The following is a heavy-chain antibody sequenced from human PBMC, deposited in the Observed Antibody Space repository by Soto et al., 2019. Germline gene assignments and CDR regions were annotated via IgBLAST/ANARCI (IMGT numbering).Heavy chain of an antibody. V-gene: IGHV4-39*01. J-gene: IGHJ6*02. CDR1: GGSISSSSYY. D-gene: IGHD3-10*01. Sequence: SETLSLTSTVSGGSISSSSYYWGWIRQHPGKGLEWIGSIYYSGSTYYNPSLKSRVTISVDTSKNQFSLKLSSVTAADTAVYYCARGRYDYYGSVIYYKSSNHYYVMAFPGQGTTFTVSS. CDR3: ARGRYDYYGSVIYYKSSNHYYVMAF. CDR2: IYYSGST.